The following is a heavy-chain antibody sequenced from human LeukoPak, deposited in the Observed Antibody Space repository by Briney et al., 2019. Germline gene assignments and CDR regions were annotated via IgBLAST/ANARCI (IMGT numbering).Heavy chain of an antibody. J-gene: IGHJ6*02. CDR2: IKLDGSEK. CDR1: GFTFSNSW. V-gene: IGHV3-7*01. Sequence: PGGSLRLSCAASGFTFSNSWMSWVRQAPGKGLEWLAFIKLDGSEKYYVDSVKGRFTVSRDNAKESLYLQMNILRVEDTAVYYCASFEPRERRIWGQGTTVTVSS. CDR3: ASFEPRERRI.